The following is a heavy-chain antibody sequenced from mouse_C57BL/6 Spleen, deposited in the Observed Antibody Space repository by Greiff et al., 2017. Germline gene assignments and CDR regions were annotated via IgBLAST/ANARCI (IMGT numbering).Heavy chain of an antibody. CDR3: ATNAFDY. CDR2: IYPRDGST. V-gene: IGHV1-85*01. Sequence: QVQLKESGPELVKPGASVKLSCTASGYTFTSYDIHWVKQRPGQGLEWIGWIYPRDGSTKYNEKFKGKATLTVDTSSSTAYMELHSLTSEDSAVYLCATNAFDYWGQGTTLTVSS. J-gene: IGHJ2*01. CDR1: GYTFTSYD. D-gene: IGHD4-1*01.